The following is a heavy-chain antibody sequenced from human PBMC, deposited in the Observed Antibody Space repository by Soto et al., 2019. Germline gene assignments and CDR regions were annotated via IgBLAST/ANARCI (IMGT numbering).Heavy chain of an antibody. J-gene: IGHJ5*02. D-gene: IGHD3-10*01. V-gene: IGHV3-33*01. CDR2: IWYDGSNK. CDR1: GFTFSSYG. CDR3: ARDHLVRIPMVRGVLHNWFDP. Sequence: QVQLVESGGGVVQPGRSLRLSCAASGFTFSSYGMHWVRQAPGKGLEWVAVIWYDGSNKYYADSVKGRFTISRDNSKNTRYLQMNSLRAEDTAVYYCARDHLVRIPMVRGVLHNWFDPWGQGTLVTVSS.